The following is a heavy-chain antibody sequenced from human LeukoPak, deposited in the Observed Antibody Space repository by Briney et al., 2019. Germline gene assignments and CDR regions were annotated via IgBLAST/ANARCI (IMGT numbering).Heavy chain of an antibody. J-gene: IGHJ4*02. D-gene: IGHD4-17*01. CDR3: ARDAPYSGDYADY. V-gene: IGHV3-64*02. CDR1: GFIFSSYA. CDR2: ITSDGVKT. Sequence: GGSLRLSCAASGFIFSSYAMHWVRQAPGKGLEYVSAITSDGVKTYYADSVKGRFTISRDNSKNTLYLQMGSLRPEDMAVYYCARDAPYSGDYADYWGQRTLVTVSS.